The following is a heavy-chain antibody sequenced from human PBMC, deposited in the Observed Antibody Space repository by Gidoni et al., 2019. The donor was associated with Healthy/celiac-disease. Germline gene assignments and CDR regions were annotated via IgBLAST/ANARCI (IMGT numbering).Heavy chain of an antibody. CDR1: SSYG. CDR3: ARSLDILTGYYNGAFDY. J-gene: IGHJ4*02. V-gene: IGHV3-33*01. Sequence: SSYGMHWVRQAPGKGLEWVAVIWYDGSNKYYADSVKGRFTISRDNSKNTLYLQMNSLRAEDTAVYYCARSLDILTGYYNGAFDYWGQGTLVTVSS. D-gene: IGHD3-9*01. CDR2: IWYDGSNK.